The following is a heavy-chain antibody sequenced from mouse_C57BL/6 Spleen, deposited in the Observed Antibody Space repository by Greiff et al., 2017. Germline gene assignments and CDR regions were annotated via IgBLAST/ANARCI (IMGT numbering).Heavy chain of an antibody. CDR1: GFTFSDYY. CDR3: ARGSSFPPYWYFDV. J-gene: IGHJ1*03. V-gene: IGHV5-12*01. Sequence: EVMLVESGGGLVQPGGSLQLSCAASGFTFSDYYMYWVRQTPEKRLEWVAYISNGGGSTYYPDTVKGRFTISRDNAKNTLYLQMSRLKSEDTAMYYCARGSSFPPYWYFDVWGTGTTVTVSS. D-gene: IGHD1-1*01. CDR2: ISNGGGST.